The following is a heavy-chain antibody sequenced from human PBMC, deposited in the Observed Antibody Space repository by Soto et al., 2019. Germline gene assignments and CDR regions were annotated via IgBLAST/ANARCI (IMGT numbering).Heavy chain of an antibody. CDR1: GSIFRGYG. V-gene: IGHV3-33*01. Sequence: PGGSLRLSCAASGSIFRGYGMHWVRQAPGKGLEWVAVIRFDGSNINYADSVMGRFTISRDNSKNTLYLEMNSLRVEDTAVYYCARDGVGGTALTRYIDSWGQGTLVTVSS. CDR3: ARDGVGGTALTRYIDS. CDR2: IRFDGSNI. D-gene: IGHD2-15*01. J-gene: IGHJ4*02.